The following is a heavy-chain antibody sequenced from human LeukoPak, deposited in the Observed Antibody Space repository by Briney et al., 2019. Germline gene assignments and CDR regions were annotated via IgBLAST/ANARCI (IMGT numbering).Heavy chain of an antibody. J-gene: IGHJ4*02. V-gene: IGHV1-69*05. CDR2: IIPIFGTA. CDR3: ARVAYSGSYYFDY. Sequence: SVKVSCKASGYTFTGYYMHWVRQAPGQGLEWMGGIIPIFGTANYAQKFQGRVTITTDESTSTAYMELSSLRSEDTAVYYCARVAYSGSYYFDYWGQGTLVTVSS. D-gene: IGHD1-26*01. CDR1: GYTFTGYY.